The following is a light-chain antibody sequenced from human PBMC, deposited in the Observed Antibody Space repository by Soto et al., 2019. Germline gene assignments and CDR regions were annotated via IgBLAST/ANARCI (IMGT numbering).Light chain of an antibody. CDR3: QQYSRSPWT. V-gene: IGKV3-20*01. Sequence: EIVLTQSPGTLSLSPGERATLSCRASQSVASNYLAWYQQKPGQAPRLLIYGASSRATGIPDRFSGCGSGTDFTLTISRLEPEDFAVYNCQQYSRSPWTFGQGTKVEIK. J-gene: IGKJ1*01. CDR2: GAS. CDR1: QSVASNY.